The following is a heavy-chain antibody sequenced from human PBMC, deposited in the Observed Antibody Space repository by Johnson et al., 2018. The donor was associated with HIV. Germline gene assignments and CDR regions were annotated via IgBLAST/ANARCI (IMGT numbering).Heavy chain of an antibody. J-gene: IGHJ3*02. Sequence: QVQLVESGGGVVQPGRSLRLSCAASGFTFSTYAMHWVRQAPGKGLEWVAVISYDGTNKYYADSVKGRFTISRDNSKNPLYLQMSSLRAEDTAIYYCAQMGYYDIWTESPNWAFDIWGQGTMVTVSS. CDR3: AQMGYYDIWTESPNWAFDI. V-gene: IGHV3-30*04. CDR2: ISYDGTNK. CDR1: GFTFSTYA. D-gene: IGHD3-9*01.